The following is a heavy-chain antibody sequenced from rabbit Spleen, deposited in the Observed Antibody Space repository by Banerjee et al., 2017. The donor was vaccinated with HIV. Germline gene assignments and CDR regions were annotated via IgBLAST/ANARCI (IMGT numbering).Heavy chain of an antibody. V-gene: IGHV1S45*01. CDR3: ARDAGTSFSTYGMDL. CDR2: IYAGSSGPT. Sequence: QEQLEESGGDLVKPEGSLTLTCTASGFSFSSGYWICWVRQAPGKGLEWIACIYAGSSGPTYYTSWAKGRFTISKTSSTTVTLQMTRLTAADTATYFCARDAGTSFSTYGMDLWGQGTLVTVS. D-gene: IGHD8-1*01. CDR1: GFSFSSGYW. J-gene: IGHJ6*01.